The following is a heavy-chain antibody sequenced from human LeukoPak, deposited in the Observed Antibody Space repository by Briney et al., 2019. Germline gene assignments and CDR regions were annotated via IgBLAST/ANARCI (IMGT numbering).Heavy chain of an antibody. CDR1: GFTVGNSY. J-gene: IGHJ4*02. CDR2: IYSGGHT. CDR3: ARETSGSHWN. V-gene: IGHV3-66*01. Sequence: PGGSLILSCAASGFTVGNSYLNWVRQAPAKGLVWVSVIYSGGHTYYADSVKGRFTISRDNSKNTLYLQMNSLTVEDTAVYYCARETSGSHWNWGQGTLVTVSS. D-gene: IGHD1-26*01.